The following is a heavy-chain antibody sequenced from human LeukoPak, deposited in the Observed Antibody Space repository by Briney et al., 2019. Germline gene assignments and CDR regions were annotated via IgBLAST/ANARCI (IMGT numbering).Heavy chain of an antibody. CDR3: AKAGDYDTSGNDYYFDY. D-gene: IGHD3-22*01. Sequence: GGSLTLSCSPSGFNLNTFGHHGVRQAPGKGLEWVASISSDGNNKYYVGSVEGRFTISRDNSRNTLYLQMNSLRTEDTAVYYCAKAGDYDTSGNDYYFDYWGQGTLVTVPS. V-gene: IGHV3-30*18. CDR2: ISSDGNNK. CDR1: GFNLNTFG. J-gene: IGHJ4*02.